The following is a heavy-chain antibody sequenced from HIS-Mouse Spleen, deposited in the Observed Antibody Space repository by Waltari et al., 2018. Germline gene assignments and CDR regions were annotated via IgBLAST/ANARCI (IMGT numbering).Heavy chain of an antibody. V-gene: IGHV4-4*07. Sequence: QVQLQASGPGLVKPSETLSLTCTVSGGSISSYYWRWIRQPAGKGLGGSGRIYTSGSTNYNPSLKSRVTMSVDTSKNQFSLKLSSVTAADTAVYYCARDFHDFWSGYYGGDKKHDAFDIWGQGTMVTVSS. J-gene: IGHJ3*02. CDR3: ARDFHDFWSGYYGGDKKHDAFDI. CDR1: GGSISSYY. CDR2: IYTSGST. D-gene: IGHD3-3*01.